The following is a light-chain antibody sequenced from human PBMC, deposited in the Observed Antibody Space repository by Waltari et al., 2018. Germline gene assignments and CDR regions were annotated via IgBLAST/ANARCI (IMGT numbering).Light chain of an antibody. V-gene: IGLV3-21*01. CDR3: QVWDANTDPGV. CDR1: NIERKS. J-gene: IGLJ1*01. CDR2: YES. Sequence: SYVLTQPPPVAVAPGETARVTCGGNNIERKSVKWYQQKTGQAPELVIPYESDRPSGIPERFSGSNSGDTATLTISRVEAGDEADYYCQVWDANTDPGVFGTGTEVTVL.